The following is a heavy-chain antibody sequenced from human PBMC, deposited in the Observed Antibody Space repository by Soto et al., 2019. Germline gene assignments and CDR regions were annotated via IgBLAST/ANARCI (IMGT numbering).Heavy chain of an antibody. CDR1: GFTFSSYW. D-gene: IGHD6-13*01. J-gene: IGHJ4*02. CDR3: ASKHSSMAFDD. CDR2: INSDGSST. Sequence: EVQLVESGGGLVQPGGSLRLSCAASGFTFSSYWMHWVRHAPGKVLVWVSRINSDGSSTTYADSVKGRFTISRDNAKNTVYLQMISQRAEDTAVYYCASKHSSMAFDDWGQGTLVTVSS. V-gene: IGHV3-74*01.